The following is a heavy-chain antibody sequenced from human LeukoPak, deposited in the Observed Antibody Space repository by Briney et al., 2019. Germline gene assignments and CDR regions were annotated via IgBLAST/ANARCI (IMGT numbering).Heavy chain of an antibody. Sequence: KSGGPLRLPCAPSGFTFSVHYVDCLRQSPGKGRKWVGRIRNKANSYTTGYAASVKGSFTISRDDSKNSLYLQMNSLKTEDTAVYYCVAMLRGVGYWGHGTLVTVSS. CDR3: VAMLRGVGY. J-gene: IGHJ4*01. V-gene: IGHV3-72*01. D-gene: IGHD3-10*01. CDR1: GFTFSVHY. CDR2: IRNKANSYTT.